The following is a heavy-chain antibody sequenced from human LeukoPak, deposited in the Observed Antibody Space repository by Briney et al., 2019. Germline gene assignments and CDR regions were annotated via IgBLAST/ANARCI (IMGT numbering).Heavy chain of an antibody. D-gene: IGHD3-3*01. V-gene: IGHV1-2*02. Sequence: ASVKVSCKASGYTFTGYYMHWVRQAPGHGLEWMGWINPNSGGTNYAQKFQGRVTMTRDTSISTAYMELSRLRSDDTAVYYCARASYDFWSGYYPAFDYWGQGTLVTVSS. CDR2: INPNSGGT. J-gene: IGHJ4*02. CDR1: GYTFTGYY. CDR3: ARASYDFWSGYYPAFDY.